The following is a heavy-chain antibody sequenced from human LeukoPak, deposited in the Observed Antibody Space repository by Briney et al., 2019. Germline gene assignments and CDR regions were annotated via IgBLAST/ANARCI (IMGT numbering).Heavy chain of an antibody. V-gene: IGHV3-48*02. CDR1: GFTFSSYS. J-gene: IGHJ5*02. CDR3: ARAMVRGGMP. CDR2: ICCSSGTI. Sequence: GRSLRLSCAASGFTFSSYSMHWVRQAPGKGLEWVSYICCSSGTIYYADSVKGRFTISRDNAKNTLYLQMNSLRDEDTAVYYRARAMVRGGMPWGQGSLVTVSS. D-gene: IGHD3-10*01.